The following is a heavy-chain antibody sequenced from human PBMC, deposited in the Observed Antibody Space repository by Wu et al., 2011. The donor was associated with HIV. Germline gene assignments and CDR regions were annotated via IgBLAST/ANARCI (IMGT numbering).Heavy chain of an antibody. V-gene: IGHV1-69*15. Sequence: QVQLVQSGAEVKRPGSSVKVSCKASGGTFSSYAISWVRQAPGQGLEWMGRIIPIFGTANYAQKFQGRVTITADESTNTAYMELSSLRSEDTAVYYCARSTEVTIFGVSWFGPWGQGTLVTVSS. CDR1: GGTFSSYA. CDR2: IIPIFGTA. CDR3: ARSTEVTIFGVSWFGP. D-gene: IGHD3-3*01. J-gene: IGHJ5*02.